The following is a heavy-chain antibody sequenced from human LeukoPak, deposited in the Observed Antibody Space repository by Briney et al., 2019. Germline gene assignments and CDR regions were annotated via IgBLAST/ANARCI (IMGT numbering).Heavy chain of an antibody. V-gene: IGHV4-59*08. CDR1: GGSISSYY. CDR2: IYYSGST. D-gene: IGHD3-9*01. CDR3: ARHATYYDILTGYYSIYYFDY. Sequence: SETLSLTCTVSGGSISSYYWSWTRQPPGKGLEWIGYIYYSGSTNYNPSLKSRVTISVDTSKNQFSLKLSSVTAADTAVYYCARHATYYDILTGYYSIYYFDYWGQGTLVTVSS. J-gene: IGHJ4*02.